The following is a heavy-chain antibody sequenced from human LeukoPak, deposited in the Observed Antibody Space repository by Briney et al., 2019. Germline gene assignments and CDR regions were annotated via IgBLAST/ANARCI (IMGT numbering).Heavy chain of an antibody. CDR1: GGSISNYY. CDR2: IYYTGNT. V-gene: IGHV4-59*01. Sequence: SETLSLTCTVSGGSISNYYWIWIRQPPGKGLEYIGYIYYTGNTNYNPSLKSRVTISVDTSKNQFSLKLSSVTAADTAVYYCAREGVTHNWFDPWGQGTLVTVSS. D-gene: IGHD4-11*01. CDR3: AREGVTHNWFDP. J-gene: IGHJ5*02.